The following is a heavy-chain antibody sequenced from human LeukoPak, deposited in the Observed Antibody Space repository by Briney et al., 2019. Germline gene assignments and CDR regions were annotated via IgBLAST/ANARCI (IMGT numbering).Heavy chain of an antibody. CDR3: ARARYSYTGIIDY. V-gene: IGHV3-74*01. CDR2: INTDGTST. CDR1: GFTFSDYW. Sequence: PGGSLRLSCAASGFTFSDYWMHWVRQAPGKGLVWVSRINTDGTSTKYADSVKGRFTISGDNARNTVYLQMNSLRAEDTAVYYCARARYSYTGIIDYWGQGTLVTVSS. J-gene: IGHJ4*02. D-gene: IGHD5-18*01.